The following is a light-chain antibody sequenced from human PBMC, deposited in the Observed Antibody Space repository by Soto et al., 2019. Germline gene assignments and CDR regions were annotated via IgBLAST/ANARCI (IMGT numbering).Light chain of an antibody. V-gene: IGKV1D-16*01. J-gene: IGKJ4*01. CDR1: QGVSGW. Sequence: DIQMTQSPSSVSASVGDRVTITCRASQGVSGWLAWYQQKPGKAPKLLIYSVSSLESGVPSRFSGSGSDTEFTLTINNLQPDDFATYHCQQYNRYSLTFGGGTKVEIK. CDR3: QQYNRYSLT. CDR2: SVS.